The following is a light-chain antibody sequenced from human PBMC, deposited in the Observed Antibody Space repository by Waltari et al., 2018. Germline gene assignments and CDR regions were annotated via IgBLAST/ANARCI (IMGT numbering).Light chain of an antibody. CDR3: CSYAGSSTYV. CDR1: SSDVGGYNY. V-gene: IGLV2-23*02. CDR2: DVS. Sequence: QSALTQPASVSGSPGQSIPISCTGTSSDVGGYNYVSWYQQHPGKAPKLMIYDVSKRPSGVSNRCSGSKSGNTASLTISGLQAEDEADYYCCSYAGSSTYVFGTGTKVTVL. J-gene: IGLJ1*01.